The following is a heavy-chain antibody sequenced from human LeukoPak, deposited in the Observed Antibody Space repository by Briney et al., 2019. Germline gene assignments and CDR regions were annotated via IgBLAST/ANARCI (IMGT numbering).Heavy chain of an antibody. CDR1: GGSISSYY. J-gene: IGHJ5*02. V-gene: IGHV4-59*08. CDR3: ARQDCSSTSCFYNWFDP. CDR2: IYYSGST. D-gene: IGHD2-2*01. Sequence: PSETLSLTCTVSGGSISSYYWSWIRQPPGKGLEWIGYIYYSGSTNYNPSLKSRVTISVDTSKDQFSLKLSSVTAADTAVYYCARQDCSSTSCFYNWFDPWGQGTLVTASS.